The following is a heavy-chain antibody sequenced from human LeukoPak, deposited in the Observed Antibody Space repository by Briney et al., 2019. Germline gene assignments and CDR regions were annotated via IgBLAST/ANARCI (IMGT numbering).Heavy chain of an antibody. D-gene: IGHD6-13*01. CDR2: IYYSGTT. V-gene: IGHV4-31*11. CDR1: GGSVSSGVYY. Sequence: SETLSLTCAVSGGSVSSGVYYWSWIRQLPGKGLEWIGYIYYSGTTYYNPSLKSRVTISIDTSKNQFSLKLSSVTAADTAVYYCARWGGYSSRMAFDPWGQGTLVTVSS. CDR3: ARWGGYSSRMAFDP. J-gene: IGHJ5*02.